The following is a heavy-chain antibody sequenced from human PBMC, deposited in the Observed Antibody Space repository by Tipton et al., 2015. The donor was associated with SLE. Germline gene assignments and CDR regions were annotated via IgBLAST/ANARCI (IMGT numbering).Heavy chain of an antibody. CDR2: IYYSGGT. D-gene: IGHD2-2*01. V-gene: IGHV4-59*01. Sequence: TLSLTCTVSGGSISSYYWSWIRQPPGKGLEWIGYIYYSGGTNNNPSLKSRVTLSVDTSKNQFSLKLSSVTAADTAVYYCARGTETGVVPRFRDDAFDIWGQGTMVTVSS. CDR3: ARGTETGVVPRFRDDAFDI. J-gene: IGHJ3*02. CDR1: GGSISSYY.